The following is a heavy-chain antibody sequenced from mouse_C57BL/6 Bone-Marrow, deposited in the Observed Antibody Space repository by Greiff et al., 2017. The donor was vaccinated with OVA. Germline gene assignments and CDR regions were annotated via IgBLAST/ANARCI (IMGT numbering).Heavy chain of an antibody. V-gene: IGHV1-55*01. Sequence: QVQLQQPGAELVKPGASVKMSCKASGYTFTSYWITWVKQRPGQGLEWIGDIYPGSGSTNYNEKFKSKATLTVDTSSSTAYMQLSSLTTEDSAVYYCAAPYDGYYGGFAYWGQGTLVTVSA. CDR3: AAPYDGYYGGFAY. D-gene: IGHD2-3*01. J-gene: IGHJ3*01. CDR1: GYTFTSYW. CDR2: IYPGSGST.